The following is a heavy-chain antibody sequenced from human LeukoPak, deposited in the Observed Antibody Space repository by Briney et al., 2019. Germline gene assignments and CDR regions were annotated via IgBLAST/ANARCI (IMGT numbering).Heavy chain of an antibody. V-gene: IGHV1-2*02. CDR3: ARVPYSSGWYSEYYFDY. D-gene: IGHD6-19*01. CDR1: GYTFTGYY. CDR2: INPNSGGT. Sequence: ASVKVSCKASGYTFTGYYMHWVRQAPGQGLEWMGWINPNSGGTNYAQKFQGRVTMTRDTSISTAYMELSRLRSDDTAVYDCARVPYSSGWYSEYYFDYWGQGTLVTVSS. J-gene: IGHJ4*02.